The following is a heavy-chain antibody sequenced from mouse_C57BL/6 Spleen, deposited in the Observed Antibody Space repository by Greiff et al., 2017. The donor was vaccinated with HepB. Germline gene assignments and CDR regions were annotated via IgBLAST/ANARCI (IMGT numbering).Heavy chain of an antibody. CDR3: ARGDSFAY. Sequence: VQLQQSGAELVKPGASVKISCKASGYAFSSYWINWVKQRPGKGLEWIGQIFPGDGDTNYNGKFKGKATLTADKSSSTAYMQLSSLTSEDSAVYFCARGDSFAYWGQGTLVTVSA. D-gene: IGHD3-3*01. CDR2: IFPGDGDT. J-gene: IGHJ3*01. CDR1: GYAFSSYW. V-gene: IGHV1-80*01.